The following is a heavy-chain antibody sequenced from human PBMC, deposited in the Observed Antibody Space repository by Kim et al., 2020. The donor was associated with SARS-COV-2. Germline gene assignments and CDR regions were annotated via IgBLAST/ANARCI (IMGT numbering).Heavy chain of an antibody. D-gene: IGHD6-19*01. CDR3: ASLAVAGPDDAFDI. V-gene: IGHV5-51*01. Sequence: SPSFQGPVTISADKSINTAYLQWSSLKASDTAMYYCASLAVAGPDDAFDIWGQGTMVTVSS. J-gene: IGHJ3*02.